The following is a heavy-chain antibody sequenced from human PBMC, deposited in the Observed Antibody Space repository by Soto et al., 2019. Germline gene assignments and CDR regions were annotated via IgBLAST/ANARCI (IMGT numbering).Heavy chain of an antibody. Sequence: SVKVSCKASGGTFSSYAISWVRQAPGQGLEWMGGIIPIFGTANYAQKFQGRVTITADKSTSTAYMELSSLRSEDTAVYYCAREVGDGYNWHAAFDIWGQGTMVTVSS. V-gene: IGHV1-69*06. CDR3: AREVGDGYNWHAAFDI. D-gene: IGHD5-12*01. J-gene: IGHJ3*02. CDR1: GGTFSSYA. CDR2: IIPIFGTA.